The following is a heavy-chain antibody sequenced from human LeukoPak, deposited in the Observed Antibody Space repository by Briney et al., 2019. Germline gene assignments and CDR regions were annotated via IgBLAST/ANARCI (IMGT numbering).Heavy chain of an antibody. V-gene: IGHV3-20*04. D-gene: IGHD5-18*01. CDR1: GFTFDDYA. J-gene: IGHJ6*03. CDR3: ARGSVQLWLRDTYYYMDV. CDR2: INWNGRIT. Sequence: GGALRLCCAASGFTFDDYAMTWVRRVPGRGLEWVSGINWNGRITEYADSVKDRFTISRQNTKNSLYLYMNNLGGEDTALYFCARGSVQLWLRDTYYYMDVWGKGTTVTVSS.